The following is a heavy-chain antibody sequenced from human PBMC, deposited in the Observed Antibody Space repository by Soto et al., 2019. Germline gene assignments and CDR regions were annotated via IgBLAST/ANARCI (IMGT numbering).Heavy chain of an antibody. J-gene: IGHJ4*02. V-gene: IGHV4-59*13. CDR3: ARYRREAAAGYTLDY. CDR2: VYNIGNT. D-gene: IGHD6-13*01. CDR1: GVSITNNY. Sequence: SETLSLTCTVSGVSITNNYWTWIRQHPGKGLEWIGYVYNIGNTNYNPSLKSRVTISEDTSKSQFSLKVNSMTAADTAVYYWARYRREAAAGYTLDYRRQGILVTVSS.